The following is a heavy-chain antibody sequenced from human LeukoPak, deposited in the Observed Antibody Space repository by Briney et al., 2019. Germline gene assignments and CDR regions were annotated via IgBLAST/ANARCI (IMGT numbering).Heavy chain of an antibody. Sequence: GGTLRLSCAASGFTFSSYGMSWVRQAPGKGLEWVSAISGNGGGGSTYYADSVKGRFTISRDNSKNTLYLQMNSLRAEDTAVYYCAKDTTSGWPNWFDPWGQGTLVTVSS. V-gene: IGHV3-23*01. CDR2: ISGNGGGGST. J-gene: IGHJ5*02. CDR1: GFTFSSYG. CDR3: AKDTTSGWPNWFDP. D-gene: IGHD6-19*01.